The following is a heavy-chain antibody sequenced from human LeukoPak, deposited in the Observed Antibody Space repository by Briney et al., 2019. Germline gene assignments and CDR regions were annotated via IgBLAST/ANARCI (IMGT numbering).Heavy chain of an antibody. CDR2: QE. CDR1: GFTFSNYG. V-gene: IGHV3-33*05. Sequence: PGGSLRLSCSPSGFTFSNYGMHWVRQAPGKGLEWVAVQEHTVYSPSPETILQMNSLRAEDTAVYYCARDDRDACWDWGQGTLVTVSS. J-gene: IGHJ4*02. CDR3: ARDDRDACWD. D-gene: IGHD5-24*01.